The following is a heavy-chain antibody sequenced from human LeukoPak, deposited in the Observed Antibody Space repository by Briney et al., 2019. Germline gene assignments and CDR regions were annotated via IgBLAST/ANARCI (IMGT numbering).Heavy chain of an antibody. J-gene: IGHJ6*03. Sequence: SETLSLTCAVYGGSFSGYYWSWIRQPPGKGLEWIGEINHSGSTNYNPSLKSRVTISVDTSKNQFSLKLSSVTAADTAVYYCARLGYGDYRGYYYYYYMDVWGKGTTVTISS. CDR2: INHSGST. CDR1: GGSFSGYY. CDR3: ARLGYGDYRGYYYYYYMDV. D-gene: IGHD4-17*01. V-gene: IGHV4-34*01.